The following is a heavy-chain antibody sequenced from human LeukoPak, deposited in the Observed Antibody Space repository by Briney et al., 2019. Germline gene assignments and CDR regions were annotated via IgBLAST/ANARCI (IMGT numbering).Heavy chain of an antibody. CDR3: ARGRGAQWLGYYYYMDV. V-gene: IGHV4-34*01. CDR1: GGSFSGYY. J-gene: IGHJ6*03. Sequence: SETLSLTCAVYGGSFSGYYWSWIRQPPGKGLEWIGEINHSGSTNYNPSLKSRVTISVDTSKNQFSLKLSSVTAADTAVYYCARGRGAQWLGYYYYMDVWGKGTTVTVSS. CDR2: INHSGST. D-gene: IGHD6-19*01.